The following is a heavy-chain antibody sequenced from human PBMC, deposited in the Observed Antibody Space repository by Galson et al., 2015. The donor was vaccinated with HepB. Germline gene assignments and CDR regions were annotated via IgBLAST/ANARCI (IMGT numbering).Heavy chain of an antibody. Sequence: SETLSLTCTVSGGSISSYYWSWIRQPPGKGLEWIGYIYYSGSTNYNPSLKSRVTISVDTSKNQFSLKLSSVTAADTAVYYCARRSAAYGNLAFDIWGQGTMVTVSS. D-gene: IGHD4-23*01. CDR3: ARRSAAYGNLAFDI. CDR1: GGSISSYY. CDR2: IYYSGST. V-gene: IGHV4-59*01. J-gene: IGHJ3*02.